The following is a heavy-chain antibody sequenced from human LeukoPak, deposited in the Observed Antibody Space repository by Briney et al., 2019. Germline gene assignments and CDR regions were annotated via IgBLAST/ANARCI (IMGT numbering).Heavy chain of an antibody. CDR3: AKDHLYVSGWSGDS. CDR2: IRFDGSDK. D-gene: IGHD6-19*01. J-gene: IGHJ4*02. V-gene: IGHV3-30*02. CDR1: AFSFSDHN. Sequence: GGSLRLSCAASAFSFSDHNMHWVRHAPGKGLEWVAFIRFDGSDKYYADSVKGRFTISRDDSKNTLFLQMTSLRAEDTALYYFAKDHLYVSGWSGDSWGQGTLVTVSS.